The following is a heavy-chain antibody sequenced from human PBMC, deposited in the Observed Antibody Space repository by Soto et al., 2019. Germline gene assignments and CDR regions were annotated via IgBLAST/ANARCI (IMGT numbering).Heavy chain of an antibody. D-gene: IGHD4-4*01. Sequence: GGSLRLSCAASGFTFSSYAMSWVRQAPGKGLEWVSAISGSGGSTYYADSVKGRFTISRDNSKNTLYLQMNSLRAEDTAVYYCAKDLNSNYVSWFDPWGQGTLVTSPQ. CDR3: AKDLNSNYVSWFDP. CDR2: ISGSGGST. CDR1: GFTFSSYA. J-gene: IGHJ5*02. V-gene: IGHV3-23*01.